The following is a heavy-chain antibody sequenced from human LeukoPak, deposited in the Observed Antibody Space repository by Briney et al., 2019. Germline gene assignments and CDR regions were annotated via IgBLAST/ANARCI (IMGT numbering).Heavy chain of an antibody. CDR3: ARTSAAIDYYDSSGYQDY. D-gene: IGHD3-22*01. J-gene: IGHJ4*02. CDR1: GYTFTGYY. V-gene: IGHV1-2*02. CDR2: INPYSGGT. Sequence: ASVKVSCKASGYTFTGYYMHWVRQAPGQGLEWMGWINPYSGGTNYAQKFQGRVTMTRDTSISTAYMELSRLRSDDTAVYYCARTSAAIDYYDSSGYQDYWGQGTLVTVSS.